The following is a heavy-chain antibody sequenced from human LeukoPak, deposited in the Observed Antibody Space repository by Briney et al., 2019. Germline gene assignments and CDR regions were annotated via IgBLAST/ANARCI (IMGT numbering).Heavy chain of an antibody. CDR2: ISGSGGST. Sequence: GGSLRLSCAASGFSFSDYYMSWIRQAPGKGLEWVSAISGSGGSTYYADSVKGRFTISRDNSKNTLYLQMNSLRAEDTAVYYCARDPVVGWFDPWGQGTLVTVSS. J-gene: IGHJ5*02. CDR3: ARDPVVGWFDP. D-gene: IGHD4-23*01. CDR1: GFSFSDYY. V-gene: IGHV3-23*01.